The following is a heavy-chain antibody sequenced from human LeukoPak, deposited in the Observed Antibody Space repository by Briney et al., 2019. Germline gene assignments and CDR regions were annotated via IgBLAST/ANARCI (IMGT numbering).Heavy chain of an antibody. Sequence: GGSLRLSCAASGFTFSSHSMNWVRQAPGKGLEWVSSISTSSSYIYYADSVKGRFTISRDNAKNSLYLQMNSLRAEDTAVYYCAKFHIVVVNGYFDYWGQGTLVTVSS. J-gene: IGHJ4*02. CDR2: ISTSSSYI. CDR3: AKFHIVVVNGYFDY. V-gene: IGHV3-21*04. D-gene: IGHD2-21*01. CDR1: GFTFSSHS.